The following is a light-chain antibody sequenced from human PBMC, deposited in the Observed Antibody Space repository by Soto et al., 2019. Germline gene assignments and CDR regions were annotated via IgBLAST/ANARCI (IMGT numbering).Light chain of an antibody. J-gene: IGKJ5*01. CDR3: KQRHMWPIT. CDR1: QSFRGL. V-gene: IGKV3-11*01. CDR2: DAY. Sequence: EVVLTQSPVTLSLSPGERATLSCRASQSFRGLLAWYQQKPGQAHRLIIYDAYNRATGIQPRFSGSGSGTDFTLTIRSLEPEDSAVYYCKQRHMWPITFGQGTRLEIK.